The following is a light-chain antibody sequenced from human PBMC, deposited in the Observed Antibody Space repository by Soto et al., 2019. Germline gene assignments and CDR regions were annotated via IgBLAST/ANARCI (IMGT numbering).Light chain of an antibody. CDR1: QSLLHSNGHTF. CDR2: WGS. Sequence: DIVMTHSPLFLPVTPGEPASISCRSSQSLLHSNGHTFFDWYLQKPGQSPQLLIYWGSNRASGVPDRFSGSESGTDFTLKISRVEAEDVGVYYCMQALQTPYTFGQGTKLEIK. V-gene: IGKV2-28*01. CDR3: MQALQTPYT. J-gene: IGKJ2*01.